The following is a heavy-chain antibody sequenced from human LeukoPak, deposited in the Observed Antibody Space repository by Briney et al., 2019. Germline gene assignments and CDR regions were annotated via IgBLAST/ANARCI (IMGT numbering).Heavy chain of an antibody. CDR2: ISRSGSTI. J-gene: IGHJ3*02. CDR3: ARGLGVVEI. D-gene: IGHD3-10*01. V-gene: IGHV3-11*01. Sequence: PGGSLRLSCAASGFAFRDYYMSWLRQARGKGLEWVSYISRSGSTIYYADSVKGRFTISRDNAKNSLYLQMNSLRAEDTAVYYCARGLGVVEIWGQETMVTVSS. CDR1: GFAFRDYY.